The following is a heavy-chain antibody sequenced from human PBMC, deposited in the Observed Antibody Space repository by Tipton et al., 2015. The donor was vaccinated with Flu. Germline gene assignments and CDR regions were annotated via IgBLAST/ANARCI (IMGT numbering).Heavy chain of an antibody. J-gene: IGHJ4*02. CDR2: IHRSRST. V-gene: IGHV4-38-2*01. D-gene: IGHD3-10*02. CDR1: GDYISGDYF. Sequence: TLSLTCAVSGDYISGDYFWDWIRQPPGKGLEWIATIHRSRSTKYNPSLESRLTMSVDTSKNQFSLKLSSVTAADTAVYYCARHTGDSVRGVIDYWGQGTLVTVSS. CDR3: ARHTGDSVRGVIDY.